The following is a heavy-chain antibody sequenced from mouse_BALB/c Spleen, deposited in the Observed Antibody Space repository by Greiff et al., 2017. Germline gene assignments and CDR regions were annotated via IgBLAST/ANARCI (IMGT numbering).Heavy chain of an antibody. J-gene: IGHJ2*01. V-gene: IGHV1-39*01. CDR2: IDPYYGGT. CDR1: GYSFTGYH. CDR3: ARFIGTRGYFDY. D-gene: IGHD1-1*01. Sequence: VQLPQSGPELEKPGASVTISCQASGYSFTGYHMNWVKQSNGKSLEWIGDIDPYYGGTNYNQKFKGKSTLTVDKSSSTAYMQLKSLTSEDSAVYYCARFIGTRGYFDYWGQGTTLTVSS.